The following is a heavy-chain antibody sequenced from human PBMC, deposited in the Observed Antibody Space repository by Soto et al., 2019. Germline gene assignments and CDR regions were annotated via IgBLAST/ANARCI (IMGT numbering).Heavy chain of an antibody. J-gene: IGHJ6*03. Sequence: QVQLVQSGAEVKKPGASVKVSCKSSGYTFTSYDINWVRQAPGQGLEWMGWMNPSNGTTAYAQQFQGRVTMTRDTAVSPAYIELSSLRSEDTAVYYCARVAGVAPSYWNYYMDVCGQGTTGTVSS. V-gene: IGHV1-8*01. D-gene: IGHD1-1*01. CDR3: ARVAGVAPSYWNYYMDV. CDR2: MNPSNGTT. CDR1: GYTFTSYD.